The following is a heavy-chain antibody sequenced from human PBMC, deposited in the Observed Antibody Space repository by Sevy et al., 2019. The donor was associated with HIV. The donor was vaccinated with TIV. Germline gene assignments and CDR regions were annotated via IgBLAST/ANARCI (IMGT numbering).Heavy chain of an antibody. Sequence: SETLSLTCTVSDGSVSSGSYYWSWIRQPPGKGLEWIGYIYYSGSTNYNPSLKSRVTISVDTSKNQFSLKLSSVTAADTAVYYCARGERAFYCSGGSCYSGYYYYYMDVWGKGTTVTVSS. V-gene: IGHV4-61*01. CDR3: ARGERAFYCSGGSCYSGYYYYYMDV. D-gene: IGHD2-15*01. CDR1: DGSVSSGSYY. J-gene: IGHJ6*03. CDR2: IYYSGST.